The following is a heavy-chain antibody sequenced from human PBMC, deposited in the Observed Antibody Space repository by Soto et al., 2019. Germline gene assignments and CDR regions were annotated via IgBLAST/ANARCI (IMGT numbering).Heavy chain of an antibody. CDR3: ARDRSNSPDYFDY. Sequence: SETLSLTCTVSGGSISSDDYYWSWIRQPPGKGLEWIGYIYYSGSTSYNPSLKSRLTISLDTSKNQFSLKLSSVSAADTAVYYCARDRSNSPDYFDYWGQGTLVTVSS. V-gene: IGHV4-30-4*01. CDR1: GGSISSDDYY. J-gene: IGHJ4*02. CDR2: IYYSGST. D-gene: IGHD6-6*01.